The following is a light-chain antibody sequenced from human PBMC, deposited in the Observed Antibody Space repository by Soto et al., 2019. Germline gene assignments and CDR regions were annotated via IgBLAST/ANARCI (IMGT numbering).Light chain of an antibody. CDR2: DAS. Sequence: DIHLTQSPSALSAPVGGLFTISCRATQGIGTYLTWYQQKPGRAPNLLIYDASTLQTGAPSRFSGRASATDFTLTISSLQTEDVGTYFCQQTYSTPPWTFGQGTKVDIK. V-gene: IGKV1-39*01. CDR3: QQTYSTPPWT. CDR1: QGIGTY. J-gene: IGKJ1*01.